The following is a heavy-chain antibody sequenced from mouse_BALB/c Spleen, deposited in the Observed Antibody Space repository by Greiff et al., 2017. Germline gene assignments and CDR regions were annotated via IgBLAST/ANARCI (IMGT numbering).Heavy chain of an antibody. J-gene: IGHJ2*01. Sequence: QVQLQQPGAELVKPGASVKLSCKASGYTFTSYWMHWVKQRPGQGLEWIGEINPSNGRTNYNEKFKSKATLTVDKSSSTAYMQLSRLTSEDSAVYYCARGRYDVDYGGQGTTLTVAA. D-gene: IGHD2-14*01. CDR1: GYTFTSYW. V-gene: IGHV1S81*02. CDR2: INPSNGRT. CDR3: ARGRYDVDY.